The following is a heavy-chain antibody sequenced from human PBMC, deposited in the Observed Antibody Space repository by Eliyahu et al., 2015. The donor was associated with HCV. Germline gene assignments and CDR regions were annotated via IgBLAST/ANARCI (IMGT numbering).Heavy chain of an antibody. J-gene: IGHJ5*02. V-gene: IGHV3-33*01. D-gene: IGHD1/OR15-1a*01. CDR3: ARANKYLFDINASRGWLDP. CDR2: LWHDGSQK. Sequence: VRQAPGKGLEWVAVLWHDGSQKYLGSVKGRFTISRDTSQNTLWLQMNSLRVEDTAIYYCARANKYLFDINASRGWLDPWGPGTLVTVSS.